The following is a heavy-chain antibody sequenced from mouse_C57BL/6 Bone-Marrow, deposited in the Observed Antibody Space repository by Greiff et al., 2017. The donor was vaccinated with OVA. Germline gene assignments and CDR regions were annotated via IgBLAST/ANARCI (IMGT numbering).Heavy chain of an antibody. J-gene: IGHJ3*01. CDR3: ASRSFAY. CDR2: ISSGGSYT. CDR1: GFTFSSYG. V-gene: IGHV5-6*02. Sequence: DVQLVESGGDLVKPGGSLKLSCAASGFTFSSYGMSWVRPTPDKRLEWVATISSGGSYTYYPDSVKGRFTISRDNAKNTLYLQMSSLKSEDTAMYYCASRSFAYWGQGTLVTVSA.